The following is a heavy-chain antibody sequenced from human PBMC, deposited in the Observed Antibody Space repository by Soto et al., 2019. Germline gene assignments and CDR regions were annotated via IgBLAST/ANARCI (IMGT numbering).Heavy chain of an antibody. V-gene: IGHV3-23*01. J-gene: IGHJ5*02. Sequence: PWGSLILSCAASGFTFSSYAMSWVRQAPGKGLEWVSAISGSGGSTYYAASVKGRFTISRDNSKNTLYLQMNSLRAEDTAVYYCPKAPLSSRPPNNWFDPWGQGTLVTV. D-gene: IGHD6-19*01. CDR3: PKAPLSSRPPNNWFDP. CDR2: ISGSGGST. CDR1: GFTFSSYA.